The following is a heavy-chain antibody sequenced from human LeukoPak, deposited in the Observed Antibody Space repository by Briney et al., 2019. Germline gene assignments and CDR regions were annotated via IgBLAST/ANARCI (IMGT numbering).Heavy chain of an antibody. Sequence: SGGSLRLSCAASGLTFSSDWMHWVRQVPGKGLVWVSRVNSDASTINYADSVKGRFTISRDNAKNTLYLQMNNLRAEDTAVYYCAREDCTIGAVCSSLLDHWGRGTLVTVSS. J-gene: IGHJ4*02. V-gene: IGHV3-74*01. CDR2: VNSDASTI. CDR3: AREDCTIGAVCSSLLDH. CDR1: GLTFSSDW. D-gene: IGHD2-8*01.